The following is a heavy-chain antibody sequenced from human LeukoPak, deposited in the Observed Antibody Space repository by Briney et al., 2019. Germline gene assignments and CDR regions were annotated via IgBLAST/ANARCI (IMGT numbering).Heavy chain of an antibody. CDR2: INTNTGNP. D-gene: IGHD4-11*01. J-gene: IGHJ5*02. CDR3: ARDPRGGYSNLYP. V-gene: IGHV7-4-1*02. Sequence: MNWVRQAPGQGLEXMGWINTNTGNPTYAQGFTGRFVFSLDTSVNTAYLQISSLKTEDTAVYYCARDPRGGYSNLYPWGQGTLVTVSS.